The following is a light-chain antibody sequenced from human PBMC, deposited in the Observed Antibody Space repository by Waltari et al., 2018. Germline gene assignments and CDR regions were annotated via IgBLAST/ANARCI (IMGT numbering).Light chain of an antibody. CDR1: ESVGTT. CDR2: GAS. CDR3: QHYKIRPLT. V-gene: IGKV3D-15*01. J-gene: IGKJ4*01. Sequence: EIVMTQSPATLSVSPGETATLSCRASESVGTTLAWYQQKPGLAPRLLIYGASTRATGAPARFTGSRSGTEFTLTISSLQTEDFGVYFCQHYKIRPLTFGGGTKVEI.